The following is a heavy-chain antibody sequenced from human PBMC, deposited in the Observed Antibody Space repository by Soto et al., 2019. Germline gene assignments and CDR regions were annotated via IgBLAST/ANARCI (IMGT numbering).Heavy chain of an antibody. J-gene: IGHJ3*02. CDR3: ARDLSGYSGYDSGCAFDI. CDR2: INAGNGNT. Sequence: QVQLVQSGAEVKKPGASVKVSCKASGYTFTSYAMHWVRQAPGQRLEWMGWINAGNGNTKYSQKFQSRVTITRDTSARTAYMELSSLRSEDTAVYYCARDLSGYSGYDSGCAFDIWGQGTMVTVSS. D-gene: IGHD5-12*01. CDR1: GYTFTSYA. V-gene: IGHV1-3*01.